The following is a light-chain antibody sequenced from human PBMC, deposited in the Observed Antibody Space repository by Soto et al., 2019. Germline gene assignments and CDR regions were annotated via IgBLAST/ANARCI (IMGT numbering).Light chain of an antibody. Sequence: SYELTQPPSVSGAPGKTARITCGGNNIGSKSEHWYQQKPGQAPVLVIYYDSDRPSGSPERFSGSNSGNTATLTISRVEAGDEADYYCQVWDSSSDHYVFGTGTKLTVL. J-gene: IGLJ1*01. CDR1: NIGSKS. V-gene: IGLV3-21*04. CDR3: QVWDSSSDHYV. CDR2: YDS.